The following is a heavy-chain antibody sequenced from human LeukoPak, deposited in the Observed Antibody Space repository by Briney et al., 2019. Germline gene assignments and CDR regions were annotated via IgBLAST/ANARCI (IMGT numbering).Heavy chain of an antibody. D-gene: IGHD6-6*01. CDR2: INTHSGGT. V-gene: IGHV1-2*02. Sequence: ASVNVSCKASGYTFTDYYIHWVRQAPGQGLEWMGWINTHSGGTSYAQMFQARVTITRDTSISTGYMDLNRLRSDDTAVYYCARTRISAPVDYWGQGTLVTVSS. CDR3: ARTRISAPVDY. J-gene: IGHJ4*02. CDR1: GYTFTDYY.